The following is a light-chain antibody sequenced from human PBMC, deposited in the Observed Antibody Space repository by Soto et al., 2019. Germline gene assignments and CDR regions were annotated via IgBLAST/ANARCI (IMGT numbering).Light chain of an antibody. Sequence: LTQSPGPLSLQRGERSAVSCRASQSLSSGYLAWYQQKFGQAPRLLIYEASRRATGIPERFSGSGSGTDFTLTINRLEPEDFAVYYCQQYGSSPTFGLGT. CDR2: EAS. CDR1: QSLSSGY. CDR3: QQYGSSPT. J-gene: IGKJ1*01. V-gene: IGKV3-20*01.